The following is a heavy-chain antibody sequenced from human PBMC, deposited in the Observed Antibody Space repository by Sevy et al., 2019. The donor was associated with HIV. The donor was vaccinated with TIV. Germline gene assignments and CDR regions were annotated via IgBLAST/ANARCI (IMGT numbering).Heavy chain of an antibody. D-gene: IGHD3-22*01. J-gene: IGHJ4*02. Sequence: ASVKVSCKVSGYTLNEFSMQWVRQAPGKGLEWMTTFDPEDGDPEDGKTIYAQKFLGRVTVTEDTSTDTAYMELSSLRSEDTAVSYCATTKDYYDSSGYPFDYWGQGTLVTVSS. V-gene: IGHV1-24*01. CDR3: ATTKDYYDSSGYPFDY. CDR2: FDPEDGDPEDGKT. CDR1: GYTLNEFS.